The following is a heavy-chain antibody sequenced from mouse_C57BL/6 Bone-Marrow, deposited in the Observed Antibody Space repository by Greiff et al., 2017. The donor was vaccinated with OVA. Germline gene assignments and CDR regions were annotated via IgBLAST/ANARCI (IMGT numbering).Heavy chain of an antibody. CDR1: GYTFTSYW. V-gene: IGHV1-69*01. Sequence: QVQLKQPGAELVMPGASVKLSCKASGYTFTSYWMHWVKQRPGQGLEWIGEIDPSDSYTNYNQKFKGKSTLTVDKSSSTAYMQLSSLTSEDSAVYYCARETFSYYFDYWGQGTTLTVSS. CDR2: IDPSDSYT. J-gene: IGHJ2*01. CDR3: ARETFSYYFDY.